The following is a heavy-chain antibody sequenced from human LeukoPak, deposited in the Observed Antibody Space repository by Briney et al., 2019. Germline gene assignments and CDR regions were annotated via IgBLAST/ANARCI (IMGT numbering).Heavy chain of an antibody. CDR1: GTFSSYA. V-gene: IGHV3-30-3*01. Sequence: GGSLRLSCAASGTFSSYAMHWVRQAPGKGLEWVAVISYDGSNKYYADSVKGRFTISRDNSKNTLYLQMNSLRAEDTAVYYCARANIVLMVYASTLDYWGQGTLVTVSS. J-gene: IGHJ4*02. D-gene: IGHD2-8*01. CDR2: ISYDGSNK. CDR3: ARANIVLMVYASTLDY.